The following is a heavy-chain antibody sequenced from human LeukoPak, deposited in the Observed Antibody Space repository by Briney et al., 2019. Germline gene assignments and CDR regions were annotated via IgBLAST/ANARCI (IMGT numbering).Heavy chain of an antibody. D-gene: IGHD3-10*01. V-gene: IGHV1-18*01. CDR1: GYTFTSYG. J-gene: IGHJ4*02. CDR2: ISAYNGNT. Sequence: GASVKVSCKASGYTFTSYGISWVRQAPGQGLEWMGWISAYNGNTNYAQKPQGRVTMTTDTSTSMAYMELRSLRSDDTAVYFCASQYGSGHYHFDYWGQGTLVFVSP. CDR3: ASQYGSGHYHFDY.